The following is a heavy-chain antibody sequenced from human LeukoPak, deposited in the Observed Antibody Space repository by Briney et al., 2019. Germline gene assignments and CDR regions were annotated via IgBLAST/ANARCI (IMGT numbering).Heavy chain of an antibody. J-gene: IGHJ4*02. V-gene: IGHV3-30*04. CDR2: ISYDGSHK. CDR3: AKDVQRGSSPTDY. CDR1: GFTFSGYA. Sequence: GGSLRLSCAASGFTFSGYAMHWVRQAPGQGLEWVAVISYDGSHKYYADSVKGRFTISRDNSKNSLYLQMNSLRAEDTAVYYCAKDVQRGSSPTDYWGQGTLVTVSS. D-gene: IGHD1-26*01.